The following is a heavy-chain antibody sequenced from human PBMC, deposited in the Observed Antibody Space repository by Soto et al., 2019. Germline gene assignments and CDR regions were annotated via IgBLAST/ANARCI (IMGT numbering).Heavy chain of an antibody. CDR1: GGTFSRYA. CDR3: ARDGIINIWPYYYGMDV. V-gene: IGHV1-69*13. CDR2: IIPIVGPA. Sequence: VASVKVSCKTSGGTFSRYAISWVRQAPGQGLEWMGGIIPIVGPANYAQKFHGRVTITADESTSTVYMELSSLTSEDTAVYYCARDGIINIWPYYYGMDVWGQGTTVTVSS. D-gene: IGHD3-9*01. J-gene: IGHJ6*02.